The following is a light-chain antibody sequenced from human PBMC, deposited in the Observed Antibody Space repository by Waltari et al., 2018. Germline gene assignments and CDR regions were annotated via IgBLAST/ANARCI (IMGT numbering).Light chain of an antibody. CDR3: QHYNNWPPGTT. CDR2: SAS. CDR1: QSVSIN. Sequence: EIVMPQSPVPLSVSPGEGATLSCRASQSVSINLAWYQQKPGQAPRLLIYSASTSATGVPARFSGSGSETEFTLSISSLQSDDFAVYYCQHYNNWPPGTTFGQGTKLEIK. V-gene: IGKV3-15*01. J-gene: IGKJ1*01.